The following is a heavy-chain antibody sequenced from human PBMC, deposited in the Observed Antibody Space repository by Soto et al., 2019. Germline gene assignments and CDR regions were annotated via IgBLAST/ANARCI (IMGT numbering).Heavy chain of an antibody. D-gene: IGHD5-12*01. CDR3: ARVGMEGGYDYEYYFDE. Sequence: GASVKVSCKASGYTFTGYYMHWVRQAPGQGLEWMGWINPNSGGTNYAQKFQGWVTMTRDTSISTAYMELSRLRSDDTAVYYCARVGMEGGYDYEYYFDEWGQGTLVTVSS. CDR1: GYTFTGYY. V-gene: IGHV1-2*04. CDR2: INPNSGGT. J-gene: IGHJ4*02.